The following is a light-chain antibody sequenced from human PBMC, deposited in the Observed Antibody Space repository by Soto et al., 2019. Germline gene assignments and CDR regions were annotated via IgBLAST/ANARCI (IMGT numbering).Light chain of an antibody. J-gene: IGKJ4*01. V-gene: IGKV3-11*01. CDR1: ESVSTF. CDR2: DAS. CDR3: QQRSNSPLT. Sequence: EIVLTQSPATLSLSPGERATLSFRASESVSTFLAWYQQKPGQAPRLLIYDASNRATGIPARFSGSGSGTDFTLTISSLDPEDFAVYYCQQRSNSPLTFGGGTKVEI.